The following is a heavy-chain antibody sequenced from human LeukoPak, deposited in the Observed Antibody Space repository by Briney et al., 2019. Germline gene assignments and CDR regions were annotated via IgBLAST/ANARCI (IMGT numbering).Heavy chain of an antibody. CDR1: VFTFSSHA. J-gene: IGHJ5*02. V-gene: IGHV3-23*01. CDR3: ARWIGGSGFAH. Sequence: GRSLRLSCAASVFTFSSHAMNWVRQAPGQGLEWGSFIRGIGGSTFYADSATGRFTISRYNSKNTLYLQMDSLRAEERAVYYCARWIGGSGFAHWGQGTLVTVSS. CDR2: IRGIGGST. D-gene: IGHD2-15*01.